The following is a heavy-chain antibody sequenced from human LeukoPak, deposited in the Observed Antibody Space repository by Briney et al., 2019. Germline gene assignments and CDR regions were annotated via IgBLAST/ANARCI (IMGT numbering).Heavy chain of an antibody. CDR1: GYMFIAYA. CDR3: ARDPLVGTTTEFDY. D-gene: IGHD1-26*01. V-gene: IGHV1-2*02. Sequence: ASVKVSCKTSGYMFIAYAIHWVRQAPGQGLEWMGGINPNSGGTNYAQKSQGRVIMTRDTSTRTVYMELSRLTSDDTAVYYCARDPLVGTTTEFDYWGQGTLVTVSS. CDR2: INPNSGGT. J-gene: IGHJ4*02.